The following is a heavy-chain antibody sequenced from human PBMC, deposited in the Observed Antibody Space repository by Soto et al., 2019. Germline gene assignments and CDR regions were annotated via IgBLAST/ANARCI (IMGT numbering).Heavy chain of an antibody. CDR1: GGSISGGGYY. J-gene: IGHJ5*02. CDR3: ARSYGDYEGWFDP. CDR2: IYYSGST. V-gene: IGHV4-31*03. D-gene: IGHD4-17*01. Sequence: QVQLQESGPGLVKPSQTLSLTCTVSGGSISGGGYYWSWIRQHPGKGLEWIGYIYYSGSTYYNPSLKSRVTISVDTSKNQFSLKLSSVTAADTAVYYCARSYGDYEGWFDPWGQGTLVTVSS.